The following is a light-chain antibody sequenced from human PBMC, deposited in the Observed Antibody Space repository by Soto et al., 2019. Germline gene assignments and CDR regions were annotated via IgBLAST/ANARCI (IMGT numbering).Light chain of an antibody. CDR2: SNN. CDR3: AAWDASLNGGV. J-gene: IGLJ3*02. CDR1: SSNIGSNT. V-gene: IGLV1-44*01. Sequence: QSVLTQPPSASGTPGQRVTISCSGSSSNIGSNTVSWCQQLPGTAPKLLISSNNQRPSGVPDRFSGSKSGTSASLAINGLQAEDEADYYCAAWDASLNGGVFGGGTKLTVL.